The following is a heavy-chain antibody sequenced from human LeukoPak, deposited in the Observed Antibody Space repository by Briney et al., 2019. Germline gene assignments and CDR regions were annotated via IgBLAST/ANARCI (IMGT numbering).Heavy chain of an antibody. CDR3: ARGSLSWFDP. J-gene: IGHJ5*02. CDR2: INHSGST. CDR1: GGSFSGYY. V-gene: IGHV4-34*01. Sequence: DPSETLSLTCAVYGGSFSGYYWSWIRQPPGKGLEWIGEINHSGSTNYNPSLKSRVTISVDTSKNQFSLKLSSVTAADTAVYCCARGSLSWFDPWGQGTLVTVSS.